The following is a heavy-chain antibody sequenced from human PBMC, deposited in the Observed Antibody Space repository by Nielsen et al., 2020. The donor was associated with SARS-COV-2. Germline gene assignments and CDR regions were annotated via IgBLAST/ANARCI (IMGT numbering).Heavy chain of an antibody. J-gene: IGHJ6*02. CDR1: GFTFNNFA. Sequence: GESLKISCAASGFTFNNFAMSWVRQPPGKGLEWVSVIDSGGSTFYADSVKGRFTISRDNSKNTLYLQMNSLRAEDSAVYYCARDSDYRVNGMDVWGQGTTVTVSS. CDR3: ARDSDYRVNGMDV. CDR2: IDSGGST. D-gene: IGHD4-11*01. V-gene: IGHV3-53*01.